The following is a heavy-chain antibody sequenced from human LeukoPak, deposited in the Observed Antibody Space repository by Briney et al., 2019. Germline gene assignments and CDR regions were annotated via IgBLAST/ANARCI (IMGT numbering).Heavy chain of an antibody. J-gene: IGHJ4*02. CDR3: ARAWEQWPGTTAYFDY. CDR2: ISTYNGNT. CDR1: GYSFTTYG. Sequence: ASVKVSCKVTGYSFTTYGISWARQAPGQGLEWMGWISTYNGNTNYAQMLQGRVTMTTDASTNTAYMELRSLRSDDTAVYYCARAWEQWPGTTAYFDYWGQGTLVTVSS. V-gene: IGHV1-18*04. D-gene: IGHD6-19*01.